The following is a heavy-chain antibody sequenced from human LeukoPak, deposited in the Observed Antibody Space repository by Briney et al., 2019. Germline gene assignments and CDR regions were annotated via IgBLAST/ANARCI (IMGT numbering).Heavy chain of an antibody. CDR2: ISSSGSTI. V-gene: IGHV3-48*04. Sequence: GGSLRLSCAASGFTITSWSMNWVRQAPGKGLEWLSYISSSGSTIYYADSVKGRFTISRDNAKNSLYLQMNSLRAEDTAVYYCARDGPGSYWGSKGMDVWGQGTTVTVSS. D-gene: IGHD3-10*01. CDR3: ARDGPGSYWGSKGMDV. J-gene: IGHJ6*02. CDR1: GFTITSWS.